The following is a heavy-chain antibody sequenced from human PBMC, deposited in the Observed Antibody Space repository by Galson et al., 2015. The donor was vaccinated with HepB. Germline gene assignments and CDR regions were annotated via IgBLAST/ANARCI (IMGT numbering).Heavy chain of an antibody. CDR3: AKILTVTTAYYYGMDV. D-gene: IGHD4-17*01. CDR1: GFTFSNYA. V-gene: IGHV3-23*01. J-gene: IGHJ6*02. Sequence: SLRLSCAASGFTFSNYAMTWVRQAPGKGLEWVSAVSGSGDNTYHADSVKGRFTVSRDNSKNTVYLEMNSLRGEDTALYYCAKILTVTTAYYYGMDVWGQGTTVTVSS. CDR2: VSGSGDNT.